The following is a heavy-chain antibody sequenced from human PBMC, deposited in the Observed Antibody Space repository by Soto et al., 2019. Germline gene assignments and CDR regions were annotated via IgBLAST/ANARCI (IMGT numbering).Heavy chain of an antibody. CDR2: INAGNGYT. V-gene: IGHV1-3*01. J-gene: IGHJ5*02. D-gene: IGHD3-3*01. Sequence: ASVKVSCKASGYTFTTLSMHWVRQAPGQRLEWMGYINAGNGYTKYSQNFQGRVTITRDTSTSTAYMELRSLRSDDTAVYYCARGKDFGVVIPSKTNWFDPWGQGTLVTVSS. CDR1: GYTFTTLS. CDR3: ARGKDFGVVIPSKTNWFDP.